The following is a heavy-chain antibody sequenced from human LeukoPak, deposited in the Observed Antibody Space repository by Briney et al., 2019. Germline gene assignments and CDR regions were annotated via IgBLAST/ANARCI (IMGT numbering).Heavy chain of an antibody. J-gene: IGHJ4*02. V-gene: IGHV1-46*01. Sequence: ASVKVSCKASGYTFTSYYMHWVRQAPGQGLEWMGIINPSGGSTSYAQKFQGRVTMTRDMSTSTVYMELSSLRSEDTAVYYCASLPQYYYDSSGYYYWGQGTLVTVSS. CDR3: ASLPQYYYDSSGYYY. CDR1: GYTFTSYY. CDR2: INPSGGST. D-gene: IGHD3-22*01.